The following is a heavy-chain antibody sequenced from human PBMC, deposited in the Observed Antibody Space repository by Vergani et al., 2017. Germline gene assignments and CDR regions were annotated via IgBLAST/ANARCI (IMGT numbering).Heavy chain of an antibody. Sequence: QVQLQQWGAGLLKPSETLSLTCAVYGGSFSGYYWSWIRQPPGKGLEWIGEINHSGSTNYNPSLKSRVTISVDTSKTQFSLKLRSVTAADTAVYYCARGLTYYWDGQRRVDYWGQGTLVTVSS. V-gene: IGHV4-34*01. CDR1: GGSFSGYY. D-gene: IGHD3-22*01. J-gene: IGHJ4*02. CDR2: INHSGST. CDR3: ARGLTYYWDGQRRVDY.